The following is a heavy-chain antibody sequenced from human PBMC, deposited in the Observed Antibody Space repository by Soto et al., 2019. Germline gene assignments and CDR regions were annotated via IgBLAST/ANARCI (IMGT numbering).Heavy chain of an antibody. J-gene: IGHJ6*03. V-gene: IGHV3-7*01. Sequence: EVQLVESGGGLVQPGGSLRLSCAASGFTFSSYWMSWVRQAPGKGLEWVANIKQDGSEKYYVDSVKGRFTICRDNAKNSLYLQMNSLRAEDTAVYYCAREGPGTTTYYYMDVWGKGTTVTVSS. CDR3: AREGPGTTTYYYMDV. CDR2: IKQDGSEK. CDR1: GFTFSSYW. D-gene: IGHD1-7*01.